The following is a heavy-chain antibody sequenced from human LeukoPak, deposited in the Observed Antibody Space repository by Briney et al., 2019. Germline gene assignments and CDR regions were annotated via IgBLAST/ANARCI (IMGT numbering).Heavy chain of an antibody. CDR1: GGSISSGNW. CDR2: IYHSGST. Sequence: SETLSLTCAVSGGSISSGNWWSWVRQPPGKGLEWIGEIYHSGSTNYNPSLKSRVTISVDKSKNQFSLKLSSVTAADTAVYYCARVVRGVNNYFDYWGQGTLVTVSS. D-gene: IGHD3-10*01. J-gene: IGHJ4*02. V-gene: IGHV4-4*02. CDR3: ARVVRGVNNYFDY.